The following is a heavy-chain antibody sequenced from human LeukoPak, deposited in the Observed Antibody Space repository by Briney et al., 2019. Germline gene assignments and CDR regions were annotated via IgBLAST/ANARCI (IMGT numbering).Heavy chain of an antibody. J-gene: IGHJ2*01. Sequence: PSETLSLTCAVSGYSISSGYYWGWIRQPPGKGLEWIGNIYHRGNTYYNPSLKSRVTISVDTSKNQFSLKLSSVTAADTAVYYCARGDSSPWYFDLWGRGTLVTVSS. D-gene: IGHD6-13*01. CDR2: IYHRGNT. CDR3: ARGDSSPWYFDL. V-gene: IGHV4-38-2*01. CDR1: GYSISSGYY.